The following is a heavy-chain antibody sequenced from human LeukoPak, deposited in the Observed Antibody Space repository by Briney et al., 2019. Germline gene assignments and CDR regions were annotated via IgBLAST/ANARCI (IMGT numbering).Heavy chain of an antibody. J-gene: IGHJ4*02. D-gene: IGHD3-10*01. CDR3: AKDGDRYGSGKYFDY. CDR2: IRYDGSNK. Sequence: PSGGSLRLSCAASGFTFSSYGVHWVRQAPGKGLEWVAFIRYDGSNKYYADSVKGRFTISRDNSKNTLYLQMNSLRAEDTAVYYCAKDGDRYGSGKYFDYWGQGTLVTVSS. V-gene: IGHV3-30*02. CDR1: GFTFSSYG.